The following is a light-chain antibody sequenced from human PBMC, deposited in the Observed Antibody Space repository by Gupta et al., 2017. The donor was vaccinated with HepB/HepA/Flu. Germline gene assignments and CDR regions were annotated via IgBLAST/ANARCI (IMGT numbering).Light chain of an antibody. V-gene: IGKV3-15*01. CDR3: QQYNYWWT. Sequence: EIVLTPSPATLSVSPGDRATLSCRASESVSSNLAWYRQKPGQAPRLLIYGASSRAGGVPNRFGASGAGKEFTLIINILQSEDVAVYYCQQYNYWWTFGQGTKVEI. CDR1: ESVSSN. CDR2: GAS. J-gene: IGKJ1*01.